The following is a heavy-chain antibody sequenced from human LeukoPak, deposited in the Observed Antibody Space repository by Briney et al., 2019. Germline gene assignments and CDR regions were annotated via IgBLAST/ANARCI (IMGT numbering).Heavy chain of an antibody. CDR2: IYYTGAA. J-gene: IGHJ5*02. V-gene: IGHV4-59*02. D-gene: IGHD4-17*01. CDR3: AKFATVTTPNWIEP. Sequence: SETLSLTCSVSGGSVTGYFWVWIRQPPGEGLEFIGYIYYTGAASYKPSPSSRVTMSVDTSRNQFSLKVNSVTTVDTAVYYCAKFATVTTPNWIEPWGQGILVTVSS. CDR1: GGSVTGYF.